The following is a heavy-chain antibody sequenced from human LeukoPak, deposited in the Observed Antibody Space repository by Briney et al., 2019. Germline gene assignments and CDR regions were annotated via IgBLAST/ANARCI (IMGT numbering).Heavy chain of an antibody. V-gene: IGHV3-23*01. CDR1: GFTFSSYG. CDR2: ITDSGGST. Sequence: PGGSLRLSCAAFGFTFSSYGMSWVRQAPGKGLEWVSSITDSGGSTYYADSVKGRFTISRDNSKNTLYLQMNSLKIEDTAVYYCTKLARAPRDFDYWGQGTLVTVSS. CDR3: TKLARAPRDFDY. D-gene: IGHD3-10*01. J-gene: IGHJ4*01.